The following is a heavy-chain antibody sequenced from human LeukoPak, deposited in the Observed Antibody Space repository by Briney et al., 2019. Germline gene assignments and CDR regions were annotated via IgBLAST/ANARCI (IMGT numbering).Heavy chain of an antibody. CDR3: AGMDNNYYYYGMDV. CDR2: IYTSGST. Sequence: SQTLSLTCTVSGGSISSGSYFWSWIRQPAGKGLEWIGRIYTSGSTNYNPSLKSRVTISGDTSKNQVSLKLSSVNAADTAVYYCAGMDNNYYYYGMDVWGQGTTVTVSS. V-gene: IGHV4-61*02. CDR1: GGSISSGSYF. D-gene: IGHD1-1*01. J-gene: IGHJ6*02.